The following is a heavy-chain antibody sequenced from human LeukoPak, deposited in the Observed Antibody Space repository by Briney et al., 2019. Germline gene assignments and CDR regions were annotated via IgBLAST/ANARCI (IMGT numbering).Heavy chain of an antibody. CDR2: ISASGGTT. V-gene: IGHV3-23*01. Sequence: GGSRRLSCAASGFTFSSFVMSWVRQAPGKGRGWVSAISASGGTTYYTASVKGRFTISRDNSKNTLYLQMNSLRAEDTAVYYCAKDLGYCSGGSCSSPLWGQGTTVTVSS. J-gene: IGHJ6*02. D-gene: IGHD2-15*01. CDR1: GFTFSSFV. CDR3: AKDLGYCSGGSCSSPL.